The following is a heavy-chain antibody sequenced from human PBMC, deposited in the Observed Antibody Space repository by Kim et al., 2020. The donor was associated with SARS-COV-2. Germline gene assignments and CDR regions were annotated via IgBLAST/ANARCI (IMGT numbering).Heavy chain of an antibody. Sequence: YDGSNKYYADSVKGRFTISRDNSKNTLYLQMNSLRAEDTAVYYCARTTTHWGQGTLVTVSS. D-gene: IGHD1-1*01. CDR3: ARTTTH. V-gene: IGHV3-30-3*01. J-gene: IGHJ4*02. CDR2: YDGSNK.